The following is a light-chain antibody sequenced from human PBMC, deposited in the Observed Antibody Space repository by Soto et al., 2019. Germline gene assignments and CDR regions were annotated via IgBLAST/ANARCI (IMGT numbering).Light chain of an antibody. Sequence: DIQMTQSPSSLSASVGDRVTIACRASQNIRTYLNWYQQNPGKAPKLLIYAASNLHSGVPSRFSGSGSGTDFTLNISSLQPEDFATYYCQQAYSKNTFGGGTKVVIK. CDR2: AAS. J-gene: IGKJ4*01. CDR3: QQAYSKNT. V-gene: IGKV1-39*01. CDR1: QNIRTY.